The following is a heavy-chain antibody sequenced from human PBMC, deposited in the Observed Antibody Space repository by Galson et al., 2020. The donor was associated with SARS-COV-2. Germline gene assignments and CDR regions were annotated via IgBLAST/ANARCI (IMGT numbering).Heavy chain of an antibody. D-gene: IGHD1-20*01. CDR1: GFTFSTYG. J-gene: IGHJ4*02. Sequence: TGGSLRLSCAASGFTFSTYGMNWVRQAPGKGLEWVALISYDASDKYYTDSVKGRFTISRDNSKNTLYLQMNSLSTEDTAMYYCAKAPYDWNFDYWGQGTLVTVSS. CDR2: ISYDASDK. CDR3: AKAPYDWNFDY. V-gene: IGHV3-30*18.